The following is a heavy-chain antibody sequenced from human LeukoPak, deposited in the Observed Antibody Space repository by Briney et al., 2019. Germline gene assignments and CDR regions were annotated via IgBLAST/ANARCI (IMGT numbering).Heavy chain of an antibody. CDR1: GGRFKSYG. Sequence: ASVKVSCKTIGGRFKSYGFSWVRQAPGQGLEWMGGIIPVFDRPNYAQKFEGRVTITADKSTNTTYMEITSLTSDDTAVYYCARDAQWELRAFDVWGRGTMVIVSS. J-gene: IGHJ3*01. CDR2: IIPVFDRP. V-gene: IGHV1-69*06. D-gene: IGHD4-23*01. CDR3: ARDAQWELRAFDV.